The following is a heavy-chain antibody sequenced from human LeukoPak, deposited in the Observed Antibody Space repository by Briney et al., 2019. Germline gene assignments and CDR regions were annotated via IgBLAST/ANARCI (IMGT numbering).Heavy chain of an antibody. CDR1: GFIFSNYY. V-gene: IGHV3-7*01. J-gene: IGHJ4*02. D-gene: IGHD1-14*01. CDR3: ARRKEVQTTFDC. CDR2: IQEDGSAT. Sequence: GGSLRLSCAASGFIFSNYYMGWVRQAPGKGLEWVANIQEDGSATYYVDSVKGRFTISRGNAKNSLDLQMNSLRAEDTAVYFCARRKEVQTTFDCWGQGTLVTVSS.